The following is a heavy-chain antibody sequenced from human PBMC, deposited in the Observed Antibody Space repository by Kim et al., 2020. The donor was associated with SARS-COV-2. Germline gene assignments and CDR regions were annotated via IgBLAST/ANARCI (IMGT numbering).Heavy chain of an antibody. D-gene: IGHD4-17*01. CDR3: TTAPYTVTTYFYYYYMDV. J-gene: IGHJ6*03. Sequence: GGSLRLSCAASGFTFSNAWMSWVRQAPGKGLEWVGRIKSKTDGGTTDYAAPVKGRFTISRDDSKNTLYLQMNSLKTEDTAVYYCTTAPYTVTTYFYYYYMDVWGKGTTVTVSS. V-gene: IGHV3-15*01. CDR2: IKSKTDGGTT. CDR1: GFTFSNAW.